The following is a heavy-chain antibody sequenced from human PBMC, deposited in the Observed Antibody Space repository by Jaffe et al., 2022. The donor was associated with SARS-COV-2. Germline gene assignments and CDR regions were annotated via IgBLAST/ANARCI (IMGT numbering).Heavy chain of an antibody. CDR1: AYSIRSGYY. V-gene: IGHV4-38-2*02. D-gene: IGHD3-16*02. Sequence: QVQLQESGPRLVNPSETLSLTCSVSAYSIRSGYYWGWMRQPPGKGPEWIGSLHHTGSTYYNASLKSRVTILVDASTNQFSLRLSAVTAADTAVYYCTRGGNDDFGYRFYYMDVWGKGTTVTVSS. CDR3: TRGGNDDFGYRFYYMDV. J-gene: IGHJ6*03. CDR2: LHHTGST.